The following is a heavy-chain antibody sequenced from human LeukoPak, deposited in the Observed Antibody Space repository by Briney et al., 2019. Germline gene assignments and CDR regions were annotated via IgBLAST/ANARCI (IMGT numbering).Heavy chain of an antibody. D-gene: IGHD2-2*01. CDR1: GFTLSDYW. CDR3: ARWRGSTSERSDY. Sequence: GGSLRLSCTASGFTLSDYWMTWVRQAPGKGLEWVANIKQDGSAKYYVDSVKGRFTISRDNAKNSLYLQMDSLRVEDTATYYCARWRGSTSERSDYWGQGTLVTVSS. CDR2: IKQDGSAK. J-gene: IGHJ4*02. V-gene: IGHV3-7*01.